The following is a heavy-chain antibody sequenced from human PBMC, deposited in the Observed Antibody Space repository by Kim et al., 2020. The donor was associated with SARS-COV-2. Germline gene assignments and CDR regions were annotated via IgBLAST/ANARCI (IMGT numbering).Heavy chain of an antibody. Sequence: GSLRLSCAASGFTVSSNYMSWVRQAPGKGLEWVSVIYSGGSTYYADSVKGRFTISRDNSKNTLYLQMNSLRAEDTAVYYCARASYYYDSSGYYFDYWGQGTLVTVSS. J-gene: IGHJ4*02. CDR1: GFTVSSNY. CDR2: IYSGGST. CDR3: ARASYYYDSSGYYFDY. D-gene: IGHD3-22*01. V-gene: IGHV3-53*01.